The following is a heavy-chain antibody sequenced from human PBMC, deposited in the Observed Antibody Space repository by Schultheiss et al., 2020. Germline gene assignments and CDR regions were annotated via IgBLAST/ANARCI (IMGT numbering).Heavy chain of an antibody. CDR2: INPNSGGT. J-gene: IGHJ5*02. Sequence: ASVKVSCKASGYTFSSYDINWVRQATGQGLEWMGWINPNSGGTNYAQKFQGRVTMTRDTSISTAYMELTSLTSDDTAVYYCARDSGSTLTTFGPPGHPWGQGTLVTVYS. CDR1: GYTFSSYD. D-gene: IGHD4-17*01. CDR3: ARDSGSTLTTFGPPGHP. V-gene: IGHV1-2*02.